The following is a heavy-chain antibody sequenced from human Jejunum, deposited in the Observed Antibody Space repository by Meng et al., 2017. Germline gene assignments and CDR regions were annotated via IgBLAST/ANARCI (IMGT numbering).Heavy chain of an antibody. Sequence: QVRLQASGHGLVKPSGPLSLTFSVSGASVTNDNWWSWVRQPPGKGLEWIGEIFHTGIINYNPSLKSRVTISLDKSKNQLYLNLNSVTAADTAVYYCAKAAAYNLDYWGQGTLVTVSS. D-gene: IGHD5-24*01. CDR1: GASVTNDNW. V-gene: IGHV4-4*02. J-gene: IGHJ4*02. CDR2: IFHTGII. CDR3: AKAAAYNLDY.